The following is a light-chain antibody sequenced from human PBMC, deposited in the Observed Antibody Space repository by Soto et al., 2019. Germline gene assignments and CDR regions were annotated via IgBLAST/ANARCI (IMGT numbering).Light chain of an antibody. V-gene: IGLV1-47*02. CDR3: AAWDDSLSGWV. J-gene: IGLJ3*02. CDR1: SSNFVGDKY. Sequence: QSVLTQPRSVSGSPGQSVAISCTGTSSNFVGDKYVAWYQKHPGAAPKPLIYNNNQRPSGVPDRFSGAKSGTSASLSISGLRSEDEADYHCAAWDDSLSGWVFGGGTKVTVL. CDR2: NNN.